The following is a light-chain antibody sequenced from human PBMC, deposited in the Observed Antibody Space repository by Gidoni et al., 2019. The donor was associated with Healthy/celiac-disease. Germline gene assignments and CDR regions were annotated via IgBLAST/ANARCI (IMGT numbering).Light chain of an antibody. CDR3: QSYDSSLSGVV. CDR2: GNS. J-gene: IGLJ2*01. V-gene: IGLV1-40*01. CDR1: SSNIVACYD. Sequence: QSVLTQPPSVSGAPGQRVTISCTGSSSNIVACYDVPGYQQLPGTAPKLLLYGNSKRTSGGPDRFAVSNSGTSASRAITRRQAEDEADYYCQSYDSSLSGVVFGGGTKLTVL.